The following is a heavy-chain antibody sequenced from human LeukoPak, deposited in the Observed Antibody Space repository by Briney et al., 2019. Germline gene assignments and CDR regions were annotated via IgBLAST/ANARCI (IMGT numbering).Heavy chain of an antibody. CDR2: ISGSGGST. CDR1: GFTFSSYA. Sequence: PGGSLRLSCAASGFTFSSYAMSWVRQAPGKGLEWVSAISGSGGSTYYADSVKGRFTISRDNSKNTLYLQMDSLRAEDTAVYYCARGHSYDFWSGHPNWFDPWGQGTLVTVSS. V-gene: IGHV3-23*01. CDR3: ARGHSYDFWSGHPNWFDP. J-gene: IGHJ5*02. D-gene: IGHD3-3*01.